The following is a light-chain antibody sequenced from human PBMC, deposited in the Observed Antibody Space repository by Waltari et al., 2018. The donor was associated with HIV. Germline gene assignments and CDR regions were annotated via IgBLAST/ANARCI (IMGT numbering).Light chain of an antibody. CDR2: EVS. CDR1: SSDVGSYNL. Sequence: QSALTQPASVSGSPGQSITISCTGTSSDVGSYNLVSWYQQHPGKAPKLRIYEVSKRPAGVSNRVSGSKSGNTASLTISGLQAEDEADYYCCSYAGSSTYVFGPGTKVTVL. V-gene: IGLV2-23*02. CDR3: CSYAGSSTYV. J-gene: IGLJ1*01.